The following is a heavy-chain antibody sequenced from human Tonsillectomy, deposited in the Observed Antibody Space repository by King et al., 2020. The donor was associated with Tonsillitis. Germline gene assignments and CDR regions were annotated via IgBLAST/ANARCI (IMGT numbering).Heavy chain of an antibody. CDR3: ARQIAAAGANWFDP. V-gene: IGHV4-59*01. D-gene: IGHD6-13*01. CDR2: IYYSGST. Sequence: VQLQESGPGLVKPSETLSLTCTVSGGSISSYYWSWIRQPPGKGLEWIGYIYYSGSTNYNPSLKSRVTISVDTSKNQFSLKLSSVTAADTAVYYCARQIAAAGANWFDPWGQGTLVTVSS. CDR1: GGSISSYY. J-gene: IGHJ5*02.